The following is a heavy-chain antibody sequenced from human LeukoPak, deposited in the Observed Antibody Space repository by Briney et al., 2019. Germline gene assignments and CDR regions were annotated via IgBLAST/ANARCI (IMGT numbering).Heavy chain of an antibody. D-gene: IGHD5-12*01. CDR2: IYHSGST. J-gene: IGHJ4*02. CDR1: GGSISSGGYS. CDR3: ARISGKRFLDY. Sequence: SQTLSLTRAVSGGSISSGGYSWSWIRQPPGKGLEWIGYIYHSGSTYYNPSLKSRVTISVDRSKNQFSLKLSSVTAADTAVYYCARISGKRFLDYWGQGTLVTVSS. V-gene: IGHV4-30-2*01.